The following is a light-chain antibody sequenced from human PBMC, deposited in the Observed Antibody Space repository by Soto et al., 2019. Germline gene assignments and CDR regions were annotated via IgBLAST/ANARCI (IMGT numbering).Light chain of an antibody. CDR3: QQLHGYPIT. CDR2: AAS. Sequence: TRWSSSLSESVGDRVTITCRASQGIDTSLAWYQQKPGKAPKLLIYAASNFQSGVPSRFSGSGSGTHFTLTISSLQPEDFATYYCQQLHGYPITFGQGTRLEIK. V-gene: IGKV1-9*01. J-gene: IGKJ5*01. CDR1: QGIDTS.